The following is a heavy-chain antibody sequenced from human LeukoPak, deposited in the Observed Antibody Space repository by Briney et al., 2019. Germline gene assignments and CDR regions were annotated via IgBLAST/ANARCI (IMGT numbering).Heavy chain of an antibody. CDR3: ARHSPIATWYGSGSYYRAFDI. CDR1: GGSISSGSYY. V-gene: IGHV4-39*01. D-gene: IGHD3-10*01. J-gene: IGHJ3*02. CDR2: IYYSGST. Sequence: SETLSLTCTVSGGSISSGSYYWSWIRQPAGKGLEWIGSIYYSGSTYYNPSLKSRVTISVDTSKNQFSLKLSSVTAADTAVYYCARHSPIATWYGSGSYYRAFDIWGQGTMVTVSS.